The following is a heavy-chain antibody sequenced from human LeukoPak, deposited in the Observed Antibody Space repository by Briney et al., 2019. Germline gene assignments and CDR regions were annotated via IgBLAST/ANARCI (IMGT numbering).Heavy chain of an antibody. Sequence: PGGSLRLSCAASGFTFSSYWMSWVRQAPGKGLEWVAVISYDGSNKYYADSVKGRFTISRDNSKNTLYLQMNSLRAEDTAVYYCARFRIATKYFQHWGQGTLVTVSS. V-gene: IGHV3-30-3*01. CDR3: ARFRIATKYFQH. J-gene: IGHJ1*01. D-gene: IGHD6-13*01. CDR2: ISYDGSNK. CDR1: GFTFSSYW.